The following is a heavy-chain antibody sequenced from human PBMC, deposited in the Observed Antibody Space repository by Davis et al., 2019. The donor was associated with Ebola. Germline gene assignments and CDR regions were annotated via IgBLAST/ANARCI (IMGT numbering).Heavy chain of an antibody. J-gene: IGHJ4*02. CDR1: GFTFSVSA. CDR3: AKDMAYSSSRVFDY. Sequence: SLRLSCPASGFTFSVSAMHWVPQPPGKGLEWVSGLSWNSGTIGYADSFKGRCTISRDTAKNSLYLQMNSLRAEDTALYYCAKDMAYSSSRVFDYWGQGTLVTVSS. V-gene: IGHV3-9*01. D-gene: IGHD6-6*01. CDR2: LSWNSGTI.